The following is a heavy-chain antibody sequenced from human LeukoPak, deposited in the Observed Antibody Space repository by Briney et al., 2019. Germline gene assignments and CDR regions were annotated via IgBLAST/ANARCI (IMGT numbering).Heavy chain of an antibody. CDR1: GFTFSKHA. Sequence: GGSLRLSCETSGFTFSKHALNWVRQAPGKGLEWVSSISSSGTYIYYADSVKGRFTISRDNSKNTLYLQMNSLRAEDTAVYYCAKSAGATGYYYYYMDVWGKETTVTVSS. CDR3: AKSAGATGYYYYYMDV. V-gene: IGHV3-23*01. J-gene: IGHJ6*03. D-gene: IGHD1-26*01. CDR2: ISSSGTYI.